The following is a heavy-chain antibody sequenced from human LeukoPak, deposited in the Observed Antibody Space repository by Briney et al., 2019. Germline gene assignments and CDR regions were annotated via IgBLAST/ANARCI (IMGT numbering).Heavy chain of an antibody. D-gene: IGHD2-2*01. CDR2: INDSGST. V-gene: IGHV4-34*01. Sequence: SETLSLTCGVYGGSFSGYYWSWIRQPPGKGLEWIGEINDSGSTNYNPSLKSRVTISVDTSKKQFSLKLSSVSAADTAVYYCARWAPARPLVVGMDVWGKGTTVTVSS. J-gene: IGHJ6*03. CDR1: GGSFSGYY. CDR3: ARWAPARPLVVGMDV.